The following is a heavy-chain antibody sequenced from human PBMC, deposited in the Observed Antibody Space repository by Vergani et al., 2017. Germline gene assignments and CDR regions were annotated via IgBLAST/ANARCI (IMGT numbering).Heavy chain of an antibody. CDR3: LTGTTEPY. D-gene: IGHD4-17*01. V-gene: IGHV3-74*01. J-gene: IGHJ4*02. CDR2: ISPDGDIT. Sequence: EEPLVESGGGLVQPGGSLRLSCAASGFAFDRYWMHWVRQTPEKGLVWVSRISPDGDITLNADSVKGRFTISRDNARTTLYLQMTNLRAEDTAVYYCLTGTTEPYWGQGTLVTVSS. CDR1: GFAFDRYW.